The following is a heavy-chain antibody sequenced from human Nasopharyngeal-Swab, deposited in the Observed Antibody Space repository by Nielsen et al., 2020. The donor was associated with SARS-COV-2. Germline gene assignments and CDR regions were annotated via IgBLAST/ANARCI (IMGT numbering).Heavy chain of an antibody. D-gene: IGHD3-10*01. J-gene: IGHJ6*02. CDR3: ARVAPLSTMVRGVHYGMDV. CDR2: INHSGST. Sequence: WIRQPLGKGLEWIGEINHSGSTNYNPSLKSRVTISVDTSKNQFSLKLSSVTAADTAVYYCARVAPLSTMVRGVHYGMDVWGQGTTVTVSS. V-gene: IGHV4-34*01.